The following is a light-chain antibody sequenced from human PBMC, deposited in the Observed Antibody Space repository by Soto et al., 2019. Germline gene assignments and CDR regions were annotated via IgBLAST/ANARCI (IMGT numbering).Light chain of an antibody. CDR3: QQYNKWPAEIT. J-gene: IGKJ5*01. V-gene: IGKV3D-15*01. CDR2: DAS. Sequence: EIVLTQSPGTLSLSPGERATLSCRASQSVTSTHLAWYQQKPGQAPRLLIYDASNRATGIPARFSGSGSGTEFTLTISSLQSEDSGVYYCQQYNKWPAEITFGQGTRLEIK. CDR1: QSVTSTH.